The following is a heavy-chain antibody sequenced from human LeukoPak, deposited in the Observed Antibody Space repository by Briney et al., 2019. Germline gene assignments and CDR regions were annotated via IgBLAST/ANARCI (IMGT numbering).Heavy chain of an antibody. D-gene: IGHD2-15*01. Sequence: SETLSLTCTVSGGSISSYYWSWIRQPPGKGLEWIGYIYYSGSTNYNPSLKSRVTISVDRSKNQFSLKLNSVTAADTAVYYCAREVVVVVAATYYYYYGMDVWGQGTTVTVSS. CDR2: IYYSGST. V-gene: IGHV4-59*01. CDR3: AREVVVVVAATYYYYYGMDV. J-gene: IGHJ6*02. CDR1: GGSISSYY.